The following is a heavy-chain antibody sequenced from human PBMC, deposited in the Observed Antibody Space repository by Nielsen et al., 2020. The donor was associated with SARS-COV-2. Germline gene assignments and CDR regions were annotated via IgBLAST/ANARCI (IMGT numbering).Heavy chain of an antibody. V-gene: IGHV4-59*08. J-gene: IGHJ6*03. CDR2: ISYNGNP. Sequence: SETLSLTCSVSGDSISDYYWTWVRQPPGRGLEWIGHISYNGNPNYSPSLESRVTISVDTSKNQFSLKLSSVTAADTAVYYCASSLGGYSYGRDYYYMDVWGKGTTVTVSS. CDR1: GDSISDYY. D-gene: IGHD5-18*01. CDR3: ASSLGGYSYGRDYYYMDV.